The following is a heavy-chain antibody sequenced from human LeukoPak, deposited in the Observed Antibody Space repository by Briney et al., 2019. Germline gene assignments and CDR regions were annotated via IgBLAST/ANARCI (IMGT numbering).Heavy chain of an antibody. CDR1: RYTFTSYD. V-gene: IGHV1-8*01. D-gene: IGHD5-18*01. Sequence: ASVKVSCKASRYTFTSYDINWVRQATGQGLEWMGWMNPNGGNTGYAQKFQGRVTMTRNTSISTAYMELSSLRSEDTAVYYCARGRGYLKNWFDPWGQGTLVTVSS. CDR3: ARGRGYLKNWFDP. J-gene: IGHJ5*02. CDR2: MNPNGGNT.